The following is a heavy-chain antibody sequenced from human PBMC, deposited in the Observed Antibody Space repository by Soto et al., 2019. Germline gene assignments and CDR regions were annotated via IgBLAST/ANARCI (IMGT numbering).Heavy chain of an antibody. CDR2: IYYSGST. CDR1: GGSVSSGSYY. V-gene: IGHV4-61*01. D-gene: IGHD3-16*01. J-gene: IGHJ3*02. Sequence: PSETLSLTCTVSGGSVSSGSYYWSWIRQPPGKGLEWIGYIYYSGSTNYNPSLKSRVTISVDTSKNQFSLKLSSVTAADTAVYYCARCRDDYVEAFDIWGQGTMVTVSS. CDR3: ARCRDDYVEAFDI.